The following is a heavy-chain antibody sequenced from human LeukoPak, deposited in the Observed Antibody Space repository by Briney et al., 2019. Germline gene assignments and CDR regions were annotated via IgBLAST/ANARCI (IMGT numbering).Heavy chain of an antibody. D-gene: IGHD3-3*01. CDR3: AKLIRDYDFWSGSYRAQWFDP. J-gene: IGHJ5*02. CDR1: RFTFSSYA. Sequence: GSLRLSFSASRFTFSSYAMSWVRQAPGKGLEWVPTVSGSGDSTDYADSVKGRFTISRDNSKNTLYLQINSLRAEDTALYYCAKLIRDYDFWSGSYRAQWFDPWGQGTLVTVSS. V-gene: IGHV3-23*01. CDR2: VSGSGDST.